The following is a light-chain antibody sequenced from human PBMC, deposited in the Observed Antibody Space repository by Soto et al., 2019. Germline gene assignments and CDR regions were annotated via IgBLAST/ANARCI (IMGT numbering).Light chain of an antibody. Sequence: DIQMTQSPSSLSASVGHRVTITCRASQSISGFLNWYQQKPGEAPKLLIYVFSSWQSGIPSRFSGSGSGTDFTLTISNLQPEDFAAYFCQQSYTSPFTFGEGTKLAIK. CDR3: QQSYTSPFT. V-gene: IGKV1-39*01. CDR2: VFS. CDR1: QSISGF. J-gene: IGKJ2*01.